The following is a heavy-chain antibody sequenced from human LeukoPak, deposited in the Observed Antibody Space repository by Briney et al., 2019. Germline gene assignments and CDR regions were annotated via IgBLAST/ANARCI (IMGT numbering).Heavy chain of an antibody. CDR1: GGSFSGYY. CDR2: INHSGST. V-gene: IGHV4-34*01. CDR3: ARGLIWGDDFWSGYYLLSEGMDV. D-gene: IGHD3-3*01. Sequence: PSETLSLTCAVYGGSFSGYYWSWTRQPPGKGLEWIGEINHSGSTNYNPSLKSRVTISVDTSKNQFSLKLSSVTAADTAVYYCARGLIWGDDFWSGYYLLSEGMDVWGQGTTVTVSS. J-gene: IGHJ6*02.